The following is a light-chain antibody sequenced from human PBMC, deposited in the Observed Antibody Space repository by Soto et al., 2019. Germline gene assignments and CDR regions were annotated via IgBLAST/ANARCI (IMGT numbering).Light chain of an antibody. CDR3: QQFGDLTFI. V-gene: IGKV1-39*01. CDR2: AAS. CDR1: QSSSSY. Sequence: SQVTQSPSSLSASVGHRLTLSCRGSQSSSSYLKWYQQKPGKVPKLLIYAASIVQSGVPSRCSGSGSGTHFTLTISGLQPEDIATYYWQQFGDLTFIFGQGTRLEIK. J-gene: IGKJ5*01.